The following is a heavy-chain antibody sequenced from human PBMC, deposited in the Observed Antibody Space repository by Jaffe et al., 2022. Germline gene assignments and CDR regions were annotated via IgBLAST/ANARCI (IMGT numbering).Heavy chain of an antibody. CDR3: ARPPTWIQLWPLTGWFDP. CDR1: GFTFSSYG. J-gene: IGHJ5*02. CDR2: ISYDGSNK. D-gene: IGHD5-18*01. Sequence: QVQLVESGGGVVQPGRSLRLSCAASGFTFSSYGMHWVRQAPGKGLEWVAVISYDGSNKYYADSVKGRFTISRDNSKNTLYLQMNSLRAEDTAVYYCARPPTWIQLWPLTGWFDPWGQGTLVTVSS. V-gene: IGHV3-30*03.